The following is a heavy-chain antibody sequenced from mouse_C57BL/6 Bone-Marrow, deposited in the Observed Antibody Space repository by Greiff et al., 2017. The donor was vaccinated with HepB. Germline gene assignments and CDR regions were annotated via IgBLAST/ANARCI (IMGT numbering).Heavy chain of an antibody. CDR1: GYTFTSYW. CDR3: ARNPLYYGSSYNYAMDY. D-gene: IGHD1-1*01. CDR2: IYPSDSET. Sequence: VQLQQPGAELVRPGSSVKLSCKASGYTFTSYWMDWVKQRPGQGLEWIGNIYPSDSETHYNQKFKDKATLTVDKSSSTAYMQLSSLTSEDSAVYYCARNPLYYGSSYNYAMDYWGQGTSVTVSS. J-gene: IGHJ4*01. V-gene: IGHV1-61*01.